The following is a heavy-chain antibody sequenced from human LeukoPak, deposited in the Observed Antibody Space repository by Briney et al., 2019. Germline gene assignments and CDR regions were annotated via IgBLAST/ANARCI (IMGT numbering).Heavy chain of an antibody. Sequence: ASETLSLTCTVSGGSISSGDYYWSWIRQPPGKGLEWIGYIYYSGSTYYNPSLKSRVTISVDTSKNQFSLKLSSVTAADTAVYYCASYPRSYDILTGYSYDAFDIWGQGTMVTVSS. J-gene: IGHJ3*02. CDR1: GGSISSGDYY. CDR3: ASYPRSYDILTGYSYDAFDI. D-gene: IGHD3-9*01. CDR2: IYYSGST. V-gene: IGHV4-30-4*01.